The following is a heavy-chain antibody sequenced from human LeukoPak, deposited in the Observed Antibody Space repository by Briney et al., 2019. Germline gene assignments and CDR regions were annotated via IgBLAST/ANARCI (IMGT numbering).Heavy chain of an antibody. Sequence: PSETLSLTCTVSGGSISSSSYSWGWIRQPPGKGLEWIGSIYYSGSTYYNPSLKSRVTISVDTSKNQFSLKLSSVTAADTALYYCARENLRFLESSQGGWFDPWGQGTLVTVSS. CDR2: IYYSGST. V-gene: IGHV4-39*02. CDR1: GGSISSSSYS. CDR3: ARENLRFLESSQGGWFDP. J-gene: IGHJ5*02. D-gene: IGHD3-3*01.